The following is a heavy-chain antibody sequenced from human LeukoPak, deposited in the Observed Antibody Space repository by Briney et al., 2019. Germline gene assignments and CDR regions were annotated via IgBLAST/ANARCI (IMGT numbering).Heavy chain of an antibody. Sequence: GASVKVSCKVSGYTLTELSMHWVRQAPGKGLEWMGGFDPEDGETIYAQKFQGRVTMTEDTSADTAYMELSSLRSEDTAVYYCAQQTYYYDSSGYYPDYWGQGTLVTVSS. CDR3: AQQTYYYDSSGYYPDY. D-gene: IGHD3-22*01. V-gene: IGHV1-24*01. J-gene: IGHJ4*02. CDR1: GYTLTELS. CDR2: FDPEDGET.